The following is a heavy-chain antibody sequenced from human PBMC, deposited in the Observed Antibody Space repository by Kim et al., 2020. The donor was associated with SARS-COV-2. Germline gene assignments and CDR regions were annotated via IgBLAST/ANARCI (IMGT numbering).Heavy chain of an antibody. CDR1: GGSFSGYY. J-gene: IGHJ6*02. CDR2: INHSGST. D-gene: IGHD3-10*01. CDR3: ARGGEYYGSGTYYYYGMDV. Sequence: SETLSLTCAVYGGSFSGYYWSWIRQPPGKGLEWIGEINHSGSTNYNPSLKSRVTISVDTSKNQFSLKLSSVTAADTAVYYCARGGEYYGSGTYYYYGMDVWGQGTTVTVSS. V-gene: IGHV4-34*01.